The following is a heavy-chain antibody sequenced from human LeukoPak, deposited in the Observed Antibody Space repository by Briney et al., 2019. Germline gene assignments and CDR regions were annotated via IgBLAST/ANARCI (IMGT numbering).Heavy chain of an antibody. J-gene: IGHJ4*02. CDR2: INPSGGST. D-gene: IGHD6-6*01. V-gene: IGHV1-46*01. Sequence: GASVKVSCKASGYTFTGYYMHWVRQAPGQGLEWMGIINPSGGSTSYAQKFQGRVTMTRDMSTSTVYMELSSLRSEDTAVYYCARDLSIAARGFDYWGQGTLVTVSS. CDR3: ARDLSIAARGFDY. CDR1: GYTFTGYY.